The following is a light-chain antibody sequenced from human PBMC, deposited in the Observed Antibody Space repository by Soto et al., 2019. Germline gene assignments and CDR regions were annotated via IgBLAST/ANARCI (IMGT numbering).Light chain of an antibody. J-gene: IGKJ4*01. V-gene: IGKV1-9*01. Sequence: DLPLTQSPSFLSASVGDRVIMTCRASQGIGSYLGWYQQAPGKAPKLLIYGASTLQSGVPSRFSGSGSGTEFTLTISSLQPEDVATYYCQQLNTYPAFGGGTKVEI. CDR1: QGIGSY. CDR3: QQLNTYPA. CDR2: GAS.